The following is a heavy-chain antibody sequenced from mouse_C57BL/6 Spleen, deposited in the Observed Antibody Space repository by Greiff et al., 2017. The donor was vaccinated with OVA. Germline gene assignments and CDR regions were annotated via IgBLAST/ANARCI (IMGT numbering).Heavy chain of an antibody. J-gene: IGHJ3*01. Sequence: VATISDGGSYTYYPDNVKGRFTISRDNAKNNLYLQMSHLKSEDTAMYYCARVGLTGTGVFAYWGQGTLVTVSA. V-gene: IGHV5-4*01. CDR2: ISDGGSYT. D-gene: IGHD4-1*01. CDR3: ARVGLTGTGVFAY.